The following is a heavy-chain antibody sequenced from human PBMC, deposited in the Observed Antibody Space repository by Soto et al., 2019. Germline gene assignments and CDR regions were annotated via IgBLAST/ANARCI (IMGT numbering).Heavy chain of an antibody. CDR1: GFTFSSYD. CDR2: IGTAGDT. V-gene: IGHV3-13*01. CDR3: ANGVDYYGSGSYYTQAFDI. D-gene: IGHD3-10*01. J-gene: IGHJ3*02. Sequence: PGGSLRLSCAASGFTFSSYDMHWVRQATGKGLERVSAIGTAGDTYYADSVKGRFTISRDNPKNTLYLQMNSLRAEDTAVYYCANGVDYYGSGSYYTQAFDIWGQGTMVTVSS.